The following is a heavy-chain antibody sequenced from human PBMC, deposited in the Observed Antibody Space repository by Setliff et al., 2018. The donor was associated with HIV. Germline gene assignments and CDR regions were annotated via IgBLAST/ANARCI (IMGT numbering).Heavy chain of an antibody. CDR2: ISGSSSTT. Sequence: HPGGSLRLSCATSGSSISSYSMNWVRPAPGKGLEWVSYISGSSSTTYYADSVKGRFAISTDSAKNSLYLQMSSLRAEDTAVYYCGGGWSGNHFPLDFWGQGTPVTVSS. V-gene: IGHV3-48*01. CDR3: GGGWSGNHFPLDF. D-gene: IGHD3-3*01. CDR1: GSSISSYS. J-gene: IGHJ4*02.